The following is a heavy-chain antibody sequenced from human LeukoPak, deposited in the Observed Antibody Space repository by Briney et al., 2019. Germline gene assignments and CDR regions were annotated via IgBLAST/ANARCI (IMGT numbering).Heavy chain of an antibody. CDR1: GGSITRGDYY. CDR2: IYYTGST. Sequence: PSQTLSLTCTVSGGSITRGDYYWSWIRPPPGKALEWIGYIYYTGSTYYNPSLKSRVNISVDTSKNQFSLKLNSVTAADTAVYYCARSLMDGSGWAIDYWGQGTLVTVSS. CDR3: ARSLMDGSGWAIDY. J-gene: IGHJ4*02. D-gene: IGHD6-19*01. V-gene: IGHV4-30-4*01.